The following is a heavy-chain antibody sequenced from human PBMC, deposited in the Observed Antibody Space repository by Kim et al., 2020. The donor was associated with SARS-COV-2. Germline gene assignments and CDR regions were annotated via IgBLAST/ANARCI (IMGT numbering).Heavy chain of an antibody. CDR1: GFTFSSYA. Sequence: GGSLRLSCAASGFTFSSYAMSWVRQAPGKGLEWVSAISGSGGSTYYADSVKGRFTISRDNSKNTLYLQMNSLRAEDTAVYYCAKDSRIQLWYTPPGVGPLDYWGQGTLVTVSS. D-gene: IGHD5-18*01. CDR3: AKDSRIQLWYTPPGVGPLDY. CDR2: ISGSGGST. J-gene: IGHJ4*02. V-gene: IGHV3-23*01.